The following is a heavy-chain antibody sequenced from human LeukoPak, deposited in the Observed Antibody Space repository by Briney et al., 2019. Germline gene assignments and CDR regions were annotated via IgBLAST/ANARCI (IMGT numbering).Heavy chain of an antibody. CDR1: GFTVISNY. CDR2: IYSGGST. CDR3: ARVRLDRSERNLDAFEN. J-gene: IGHJ3*02. V-gene: IGHV3-53*01. Sequence: GGSLRLSCAASGFTVISNYMSWGRQAPGKGLEWGSSIYSGGSTYYADSVKGRFTISRDNSKNTVYLQMNSLRAEDTAVYFCARVRLDRSERNLDAFENWGQGTMVTVSS. D-gene: IGHD1-14*01.